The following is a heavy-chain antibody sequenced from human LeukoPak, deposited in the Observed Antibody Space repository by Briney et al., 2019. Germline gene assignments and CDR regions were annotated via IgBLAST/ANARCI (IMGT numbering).Heavy chain of an antibody. CDR2: ISGSGGST. J-gene: IGHJ4*02. CDR3: AKDLRLGELSFQFDY. CDR1: GFTFSSYA. Sequence: GGSLRLSCAASGFTFSSYAMSWVRQAPGKGLEWVSAISGSGGSTYYADSVKGRFTISRDNSKNTLYLQMNSLRAEDTAVYYCAKDLRLGELSFQFDYWGQGTLVTVSS. D-gene: IGHD3-16*02. V-gene: IGHV3-23*01.